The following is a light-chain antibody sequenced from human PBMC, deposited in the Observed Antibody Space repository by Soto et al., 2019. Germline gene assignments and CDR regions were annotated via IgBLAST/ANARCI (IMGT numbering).Light chain of an antibody. CDR3: QQYDRFPYT. J-gene: IGKJ2*01. V-gene: IGKV1-5*03. CDR2: KAS. CDR1: QSISNW. Sequence: DIQMTQSPSTLSASVGDTVTITCRASQSISNWLAWYQQKPGQAPKLLIHKASTLESGVPSRFSGSGSGTEFTLPISSLQPGDFATFYCQQYDRFPYTFGQGTKLEIK.